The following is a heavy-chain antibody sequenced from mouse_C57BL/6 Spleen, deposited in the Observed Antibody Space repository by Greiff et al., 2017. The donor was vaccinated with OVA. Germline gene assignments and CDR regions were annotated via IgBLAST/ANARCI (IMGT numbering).Heavy chain of an antibody. Sequence: QVQLQQPGTELVKPGASVKLSCKASGYTFTSYWMHWVKQRPGQGLEWIGNINPSNGGTNYNAKFNSKATLSVDKSSSTAYMQLSSLTSEDSAVDYCARSDDYDGYFDVWGTGTTVTVSS. CDR3: ARSDDYDGYFDV. D-gene: IGHD2-4*01. V-gene: IGHV1-53*01. CDR2: INPSNGGT. CDR1: GYTFTSYW. J-gene: IGHJ1*03.